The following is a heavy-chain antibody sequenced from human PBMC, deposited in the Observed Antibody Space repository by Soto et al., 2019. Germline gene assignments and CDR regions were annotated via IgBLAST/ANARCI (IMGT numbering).Heavy chain of an antibody. CDR2: INHSITT. D-gene: IGHD3-10*01. CDR3: ARRTPGASETYYNSWFDP. J-gene: IGHJ5*01. V-gene: IGHV4-34*01. CDR1: GGSFSGYS. Sequence: QVQLQQWGAGLLKPSETLSLTCAVYGGSFSGYSWTWIRQPPGRGLEWIGEINHSITTNYNPSLKSRVTISVDTSKNQFSLKLSSVTAADTAVYYCARRTPGASETYYNSWFDPWGQRTLVTVSS.